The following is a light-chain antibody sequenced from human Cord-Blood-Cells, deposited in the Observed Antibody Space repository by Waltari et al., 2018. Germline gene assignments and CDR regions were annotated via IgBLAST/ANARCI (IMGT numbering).Light chain of an antibody. Sequence: VLTQSPATLSLYPGEKATLTCRASQSVSSYLAWYQQKPGQAPRLLIYVASNRATGIPARFSGSGSGTDFTLTISSLEPEDFAVYYCQQRSNWPLTFGPGTKVDIK. V-gene: IGKV3-11*01. J-gene: IGKJ3*01. CDR2: VAS. CDR3: QQRSNWPLT. CDR1: QSVSSY.